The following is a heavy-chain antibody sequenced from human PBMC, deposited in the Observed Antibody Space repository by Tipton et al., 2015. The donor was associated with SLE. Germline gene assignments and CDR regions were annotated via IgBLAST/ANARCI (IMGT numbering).Heavy chain of an antibody. J-gene: IGHJ3*02. CDR3: ARRLRSESLYGALDI. CDR1: GVSISSGSYY. Sequence: TLSLTCTVSGVSISSGSYYWTWIRQPAGKGLEWIGRIYSKGSTNSNPSLKRRSTIPLDTSKNQFSLKLTSVTAADTAVYYCARRLRSESLYGALDIWGQGTMVTVSS. V-gene: IGHV4-61*02. CDR2: IYSKGST. D-gene: IGHD3-16*02.